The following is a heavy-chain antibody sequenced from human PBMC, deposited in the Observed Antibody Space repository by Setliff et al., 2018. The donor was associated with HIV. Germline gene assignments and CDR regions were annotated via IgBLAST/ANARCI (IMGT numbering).Heavy chain of an antibody. V-gene: IGHV3-23*01. CDR1: GFTFSSYA. D-gene: IGHD6-19*01. J-gene: IGHJ4*02. Sequence: PGGSLRLSCAASGFTFSSYAMSWVRQAPGKGLEWVSAISGSGGSPYYADSVKGRFTISRDKSKNTLYLQMSSLRAEDTAVYYCTKDRSVWLGPRVYFDYWGQGTLVTVSS. CDR3: TKDRSVWLGPRVYFDY. CDR2: ISGSGGSP.